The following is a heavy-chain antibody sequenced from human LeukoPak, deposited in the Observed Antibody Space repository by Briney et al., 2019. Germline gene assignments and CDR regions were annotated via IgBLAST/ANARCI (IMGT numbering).Heavy chain of an antibody. CDR3: ARDTGRFLEWLLSPGPY. J-gene: IGHJ4*02. Sequence: QTGGSLRLSCAASGFTFSSYAMHWVRQAPGKGLEWVAVISYDGSNKYYADSVKGRFTISRDNSKNTLYLQMNSLRAEDTAVYYCARDTGRFLEWLLSPGPYWGQGTLVTVSS. V-gene: IGHV3-30*01. D-gene: IGHD3-3*01. CDR1: GFTFSSYA. CDR2: ISYDGSNK.